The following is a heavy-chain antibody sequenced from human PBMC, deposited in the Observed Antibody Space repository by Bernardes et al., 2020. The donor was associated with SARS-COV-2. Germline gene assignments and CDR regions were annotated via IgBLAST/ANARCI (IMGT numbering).Heavy chain of an antibody. Sequence: SMKVSCKASGGTFSSYTISWVRQAPGQGLEWMGRIIPILGIANYAQKFQGRVTITADKSTSTAYMELSSLRSEDTAVYYCARDYPRAYGSGSYSDYWGQGTLVTVSS. CDR3: ARDYPRAYGSGSYSDY. V-gene: IGHV1-69*04. D-gene: IGHD3-10*01. CDR2: IIPILGIA. J-gene: IGHJ4*02. CDR1: GGTFSSYT.